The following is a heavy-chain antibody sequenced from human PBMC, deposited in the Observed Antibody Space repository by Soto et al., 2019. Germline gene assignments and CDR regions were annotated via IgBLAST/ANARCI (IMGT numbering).Heavy chain of an antibody. CDR1: GFTFSTYS. CDR3: ATIHAFDV. V-gene: IGHV3-48*01. J-gene: IGHJ3*01. CDR2: ISSSSGTI. Sequence: HPGGSLRLSCVASGFTFSTYSMNWVRQAPGKGLEWVSHISSSSGTIYYADSVKGRFTISRDNAKNSLYLQMNSLRVEDTAMYYCATIHAFDVWGLGTIVTVSS.